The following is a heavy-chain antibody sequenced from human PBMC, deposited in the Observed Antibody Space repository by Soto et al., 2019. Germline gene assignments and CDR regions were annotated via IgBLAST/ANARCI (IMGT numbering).Heavy chain of an antibody. D-gene: IGHD2-15*01. Sequence: GGSLRLSCTASGFTFSNYWMTWVRQAPGKGLEWVANIKQDGSEKYYVDSVKGRFTISRDNAKNSLYLQMNSLRAEDTALYYCTVAEGSGTGYFQHWGQGTLVTVSS. CDR3: TVAEGSGTGYFQH. J-gene: IGHJ1*01. V-gene: IGHV3-7*03. CDR1: GFTFSNYW. CDR2: IKQDGSEK.